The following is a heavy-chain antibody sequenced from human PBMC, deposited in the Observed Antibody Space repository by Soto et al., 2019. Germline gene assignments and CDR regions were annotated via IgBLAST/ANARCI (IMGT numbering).Heavy chain of an antibody. CDR1: GYSFTSYW. Sequence: PGESLKISCTGSGYSFTSYWISWVREVPGKGLEWMGRIDPSDSYTSYSPSFKGHVTMSADKSISTAYLQWSSLKASDTAMYCCARHRIAAAGKKARDNWFDPWGQGTLVTVSS. J-gene: IGHJ5*02. V-gene: IGHV5-10-1*01. CDR2: IDPSDSYT. CDR3: ARHRIAAAGKKARDNWFDP. D-gene: IGHD6-13*01.